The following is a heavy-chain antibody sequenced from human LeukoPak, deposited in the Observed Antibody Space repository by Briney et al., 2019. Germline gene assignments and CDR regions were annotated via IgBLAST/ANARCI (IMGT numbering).Heavy chain of an antibody. D-gene: IGHD6-19*01. V-gene: IGHV5-51*01. CDR1: GYSFTSYW. Sequence: GESLKISCKGSGYSFTSYWIGWVRQMPGKGLEWMGIIYPGDSDTRYSPSFQGQVTISADKSISTAYLQWSRLKASDTAMYYCARRPEYSSGWYRAPFDYWGQGTLVTVSS. CDR3: ARRPEYSSGWYRAPFDY. CDR2: IYPGDSDT. J-gene: IGHJ4*02.